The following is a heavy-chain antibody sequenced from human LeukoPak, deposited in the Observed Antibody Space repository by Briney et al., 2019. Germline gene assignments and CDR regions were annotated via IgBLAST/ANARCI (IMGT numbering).Heavy chain of an antibody. CDR3: ARDGGYSRGWTYGAGDY. V-gene: IGHV3-30*04. CDR2: ISNDGSDK. J-gene: IGHJ4*02. CDR1: GFTLSSYV. D-gene: IGHD6-19*01. Sequence: PGRSLRLSCAAPGFTLSSYVMHWVRQAPGKGLECVAVISNDGSDKYYADSVKGRFTISRDNSKSTLYLQMNSLRAEDTALYYCARDGGYSRGWTYGAGDYWSQGTLVTVSS.